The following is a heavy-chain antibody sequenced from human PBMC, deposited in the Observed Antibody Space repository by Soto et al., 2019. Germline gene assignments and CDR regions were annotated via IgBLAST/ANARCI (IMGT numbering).Heavy chain of an antibody. CDR1: GFSLSTSGVG. Sequence: SGATLVNPTQTLTLTCTFSGFSLSTSGVGVGWIRQPPGKALEWLALIYWDDDKRYSPSLKSRLTITKDTSKNQVVLTMTNMGPVDTATYYCAHSRESITGTTWDYWGQGTLVTVSS. J-gene: IGHJ4*02. D-gene: IGHD1-7*01. V-gene: IGHV2-5*02. CDR2: IYWDDDK. CDR3: AHSRESITGTTWDY.